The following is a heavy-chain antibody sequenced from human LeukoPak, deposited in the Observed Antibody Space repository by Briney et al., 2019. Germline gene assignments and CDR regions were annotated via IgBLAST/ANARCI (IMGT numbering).Heavy chain of an antibody. CDR3: AKAVLSGVDP. J-gene: IGHJ5*02. CDR1: GGSFSGYY. Sequence: PSETLSLTCAVYGGSFSGYYWSWIRQPPGKGLAWIGEINHSGSTNYNPSLKSRVTISVDTSKNQFSLKLSSVTAADTAVYYCAKAVLSGVDPWGQGTLVTVSS. CDR2: INHSGST. D-gene: IGHD7-27*01. V-gene: IGHV4-34*01.